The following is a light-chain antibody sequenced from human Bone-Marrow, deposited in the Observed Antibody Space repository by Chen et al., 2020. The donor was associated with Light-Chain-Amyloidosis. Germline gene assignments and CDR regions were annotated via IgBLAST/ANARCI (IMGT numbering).Light chain of an antibody. Sequence: QSALTQPASVSGSPGQSITISCTGTSRNVGYYNYVSWYQQHSGKAPKLIIFEISNRPAGVSDRFAGSKSGNTASLTISGVQAEDEGDYYCNSYSATSMWVFGGGTTLIVL. V-gene: IGLV2-14*01. CDR3: NSYSATSMWV. CDR2: EIS. J-gene: IGLJ3*02. CDR1: SRNVGYYNY.